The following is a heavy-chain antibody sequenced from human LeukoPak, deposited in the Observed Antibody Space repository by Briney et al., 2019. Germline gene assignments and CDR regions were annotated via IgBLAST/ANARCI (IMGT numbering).Heavy chain of an antibody. CDR3: ARGASGSSTAPHY. J-gene: IGHJ4*02. Sequence: GSLRLSCAASGFTFSNAWMSWVRQAPGKGLEWIGYIYYSGSTNYNPSLKSRVTISVDTSKNQFSLKLSSVTAADTAMYYCARGASGSSTAPHYWGQGTLVTVSS. CDR2: IYYSGST. V-gene: IGHV4-59*01. CDR1: GFTFSNAW. D-gene: IGHD1-26*01.